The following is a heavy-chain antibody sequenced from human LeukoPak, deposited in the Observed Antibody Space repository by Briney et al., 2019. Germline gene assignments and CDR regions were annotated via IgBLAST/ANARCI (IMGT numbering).Heavy chain of an antibody. CDR2: IIPIFGTT. CDR1: GGTFSSYA. J-gene: IGHJ5*02. V-gene: IGHV1-69*05. Sequence: ASVKVSCKASGGTFSSYAISWVRQAPGQGLEWMGRIIPIFGTTNYAQKFQGRVTITTDKSTSTAYMELSSLRYEDTAVYYCAGGGPSGSGASNWFDPWGQGTLVTVSS. CDR3: AGGGPSGSGASNWFDP. D-gene: IGHD5-12*01.